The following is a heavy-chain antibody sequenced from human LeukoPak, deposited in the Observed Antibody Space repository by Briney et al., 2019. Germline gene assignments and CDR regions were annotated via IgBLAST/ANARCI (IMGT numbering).Heavy chain of an antibody. CDR1: GGTFSSYA. V-gene: IGHV1-69*04. D-gene: IGHD3-22*01. Sequence: SVKISCKASGGTFSSYAISWVRQAPGQGLEWMGRIIPILGIANYAQKFQGRVTITADKSTSTAYMELSSPRSEDTAVYYCARDGREYYDSSGYDSLNWGQGTLVTVSS. J-gene: IGHJ4*02. CDR2: IIPILGIA. CDR3: ARDGREYYDSSGYDSLN.